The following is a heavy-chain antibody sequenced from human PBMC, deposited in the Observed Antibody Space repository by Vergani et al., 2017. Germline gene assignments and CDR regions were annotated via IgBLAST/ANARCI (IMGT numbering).Heavy chain of an antibody. D-gene: IGHD2-15*01. CDR3: AYSVIAGSVGVAYFGMDV. V-gene: IGHV3-30*02. Sequence: QVQILQSGGGVVQPGGSLRLFCTLSGFTLNTYGIHWVRQAPGKGLEWVSFIRYDGSSEYYGGSVTGRFTISRDKYQNTVNLQMNSLRTADTAEYFCAYSVIAGSVGVAYFGMDVGGRGTTVTVSS. CDR1: GFTLNTYG. J-gene: IGHJ6*02. CDR2: IRYDGSSE.